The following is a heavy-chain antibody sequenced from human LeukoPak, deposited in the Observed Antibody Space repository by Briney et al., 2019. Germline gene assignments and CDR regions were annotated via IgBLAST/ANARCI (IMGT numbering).Heavy chain of an antibody. CDR2: IRGSGSST. D-gene: IGHD1-1*01. Sequence: TGGSLRLSCAASGFIFSNYAMSWVRQAPGKGLEWVSGIRGSGSSTYYADSVKGRFTISRDNSKNTVYLQMNSLRVEDTAIYYCARGQEFDDGVFDSWGQGTLVTVSS. CDR1: GFIFSNYA. CDR3: ARGQEFDDGVFDS. J-gene: IGHJ4*02. V-gene: IGHV3-23*01.